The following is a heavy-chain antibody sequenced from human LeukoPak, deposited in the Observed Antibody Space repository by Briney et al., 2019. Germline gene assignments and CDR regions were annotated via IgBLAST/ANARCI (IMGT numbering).Heavy chain of an antibody. Sequence: PGGSLRLSCAASGFTFSSYGMSWVRQAPGKGLEWVSSISSSSNYIYYTDSVKGRFTISRDNAKNSLYLQMNSLRAEDTAVYYCARERAIILFGAFDIWGQGTMVTVSS. CDR2: ISSSSNYI. J-gene: IGHJ3*02. CDR3: ARERAIILFGAFDI. CDR1: GFTFSSYG. D-gene: IGHD3-3*01. V-gene: IGHV3-21*01.